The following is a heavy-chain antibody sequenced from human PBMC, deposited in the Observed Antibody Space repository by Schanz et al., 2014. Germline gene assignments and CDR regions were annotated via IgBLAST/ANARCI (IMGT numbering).Heavy chain of an antibody. CDR2: IIPVLAIA. V-gene: IGHV1-69*02. Sequence: QVQLVQSGAEVKKPGSSVKVSCTASGGTFSSYTISWIRQAPGQGLEWMGRIIPVLAIADYAQKFQDRLTITADKSTFTAYMDVSSLRSEDTAVYYCASSGAGYSSSWDFDYWGQGTLVTVSS. CDR3: ASSGAGYSSSWDFDY. CDR1: GGTFSSYT. D-gene: IGHD6-13*01. J-gene: IGHJ4*02.